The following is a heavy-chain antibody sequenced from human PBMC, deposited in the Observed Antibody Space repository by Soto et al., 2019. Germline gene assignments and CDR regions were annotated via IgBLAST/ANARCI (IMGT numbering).Heavy chain of an antibody. D-gene: IGHD6-19*01. CDR1: GITLDSAW. CDR3: TTGYGSDWYG. Sequence: EVQLVESGGGLVKPGGSLRLSCAASGITLDSAWVNWVRKAPGKGLEWVAQAKRKAAGGAIDYAAPVKGRFIISRDDSKNMAYLQMNSLKIEDTALYYCTTGYGSDWYGWGQGTLVTVSS. CDR2: AKRKAAGGAI. V-gene: IGHV3-15*01. J-gene: IGHJ4*02.